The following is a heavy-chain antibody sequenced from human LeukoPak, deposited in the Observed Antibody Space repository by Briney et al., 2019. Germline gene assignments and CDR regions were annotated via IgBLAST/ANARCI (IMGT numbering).Heavy chain of an antibody. CDR3: AREGGGYSGYDFDGEFDY. V-gene: IGHV3-48*03. Sequence: GGSLRLSCAASGFTFSSYEMNWVRQAPGKGLEWVSYISSSGSTIYYADSVKGRFTISRDNAKNSLYLQMNSLRAEDTAVYYCAREGGGYSGYDFDGEFDYWGQGTLVTVSS. J-gene: IGHJ4*02. CDR1: GFTFSSYE. D-gene: IGHD5-12*01. CDR2: ISSSGSTI.